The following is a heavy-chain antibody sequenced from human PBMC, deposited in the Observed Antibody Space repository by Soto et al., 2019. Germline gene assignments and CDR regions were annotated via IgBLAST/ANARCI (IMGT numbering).Heavy chain of an antibody. CDR2: IYSGGST. D-gene: IGHD3-9*01. CDR3: ARLASKGLLQRPHYFDY. Sequence: PGGSLRLSCAASGFTVSSNYMSWVRQAPGKGLEWVSVIYSGGSTYYADSVKGRFTISRDNSKNTLYLQMNSLRAEDTAVYYCARLASKGLLQRPHYFDYWGQGTLVTISS. CDR1: GFTVSSNY. J-gene: IGHJ4*02. V-gene: IGHV3-53*01.